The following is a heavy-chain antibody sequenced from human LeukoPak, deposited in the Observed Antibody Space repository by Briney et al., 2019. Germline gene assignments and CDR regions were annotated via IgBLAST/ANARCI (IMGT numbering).Heavy chain of an antibody. V-gene: IGHV1-58*02. CDR3: AADLALGVSARFDAFDI. J-gene: IGHJ3*02. CDR1: GFTFTSSA. D-gene: IGHD6-6*01. CDR2: IVVGSGNT. Sequence: SVKVSCKASGFTFTSSAMQWVRQARGQRLEWIGWIVVGSGNTNYAQTFQERVTITRDMSTSTAYMELSSLRSEDTAVYYCAADLALGVSARFDAFDIWGQGTMVTVSS.